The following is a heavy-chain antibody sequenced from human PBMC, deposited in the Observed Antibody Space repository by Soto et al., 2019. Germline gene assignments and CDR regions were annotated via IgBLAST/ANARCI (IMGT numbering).Heavy chain of an antibody. J-gene: IGHJ1*01. V-gene: IGHV4-39*01. CDR1: GVSITTSSYF. CDR3: ANTLRGDYYFFQH. CDR2: MYYSGST. D-gene: IGHD2-21*02. Sequence: SETLSLTCTVSGVSITTSSYFWGWIRQPPGKGLEWIVSMYYSGSTYYNPSLKSRVTISVDTSKNQFSLKLTSVTAADTSVYYCANTLRGDYYFFQHWGQGTLVTVSS.